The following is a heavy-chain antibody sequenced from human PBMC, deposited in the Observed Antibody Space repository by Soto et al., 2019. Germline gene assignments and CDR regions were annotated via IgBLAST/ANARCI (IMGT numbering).Heavy chain of an antibody. D-gene: IGHD2-2*01. Sequence: SETLSLTCTVSGGSISSSSYYWGWIRQPPGKGLEWIGSIYYSGSTYYNPSLKSRVTISVDTSKNQFSLKLSSVTAADTAVYYCARQHCSSTSCYWVWFDPWGQGTLVTVYS. CDR3: ARQHCSSTSCYWVWFDP. CDR2: IYYSGST. V-gene: IGHV4-39*01. J-gene: IGHJ5*02. CDR1: GGSISSSSYY.